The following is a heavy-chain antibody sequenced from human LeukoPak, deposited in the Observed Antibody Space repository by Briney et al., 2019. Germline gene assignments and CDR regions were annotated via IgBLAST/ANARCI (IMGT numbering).Heavy chain of an antibody. CDR2: ISSSGSTI. CDR3: ARAIHGSRGY. Sequence: GGSLRLSCAASGFTFNSYEMNWVRQAPRKWLEWVSYISSSGSTIYYADSVKGRFTISRDNAKNSLYLQMNSLRAEDTAVYYCARAIHGSRGYWGQGTLVTVSS. V-gene: IGHV3-48*03. D-gene: IGHD3-10*01. CDR1: GFTFNSYE. J-gene: IGHJ4*02.